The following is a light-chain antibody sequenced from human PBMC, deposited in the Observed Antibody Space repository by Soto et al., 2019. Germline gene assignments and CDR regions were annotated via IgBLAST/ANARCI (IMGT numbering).Light chain of an antibody. CDR3: PQLSLYPLT. V-gene: IGKV1-9*01. CDR1: QALSNY. J-gene: IGKJ4*01. CDR2: SAS. Sequence: FNECRSILSAKNRDTVTITCRAIQALSNYLSLYQQKPGKAPDLLIYSASTLQSGVPSRLSGSGSETEFSLTIRALQPEDFATYYCPQLSLYPLTFGGVTIVDIK.